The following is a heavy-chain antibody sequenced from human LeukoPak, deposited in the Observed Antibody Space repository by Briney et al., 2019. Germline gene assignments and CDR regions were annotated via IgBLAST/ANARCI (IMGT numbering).Heavy chain of an antibody. CDR3: ARLPTVTFFDY. CDR1: GGSISGSSFY. CDR2: LYYSGST. Sequence: SSETLSLTCTVSGGSISGSSFYWGWIRQPPGKGLEWIGSLYYSGSTYYSPSLKSRVAMSVDTSMNQFSLKMTSVTAADTAVYYCARLPTVTFFDYWGQGTLVTVSS. D-gene: IGHD4-17*01. V-gene: IGHV4-39*07. J-gene: IGHJ4*02.